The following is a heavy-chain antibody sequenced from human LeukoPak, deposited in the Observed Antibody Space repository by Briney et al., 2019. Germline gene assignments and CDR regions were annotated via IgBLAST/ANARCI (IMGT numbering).Heavy chain of an antibody. Sequence: GASVKVSCKASGGTFTSYAISWVRQAPGQGLEWMGGIIPIFGTANYAQKFQGRVTITTDESTSTAYMELSSLRSEDTAVYYCARSGYSSGPYGDYWGQGTLVTVSS. CDR3: ARSGYSSGPYGDY. CDR2: IIPIFGTA. J-gene: IGHJ4*02. CDR1: GGTFTSYA. V-gene: IGHV1-69*05. D-gene: IGHD6-19*01.